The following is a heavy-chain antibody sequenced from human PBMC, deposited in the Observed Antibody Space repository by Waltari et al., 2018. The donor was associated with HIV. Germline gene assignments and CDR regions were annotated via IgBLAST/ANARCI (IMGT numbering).Heavy chain of an antibody. CDR1: GGSISSGGYS. V-gene: IGHV4-31*03. D-gene: IGHD3-3*01. CDR2: IYYSGST. CDR3: ARDHATIFGGGGRDYGMDV. Sequence: QVQLQASGPGPVKPSQTLSLTCTVSGGSISSGGYSWSWIRQHPGKGLEWIGYIYYSGSTYYNPSLKSRVTISVDTAKNQFSLKLSSVTAADTAVYYCARDHATIFGGGGRDYGMDVWGQGTTVTVSS. J-gene: IGHJ6*02.